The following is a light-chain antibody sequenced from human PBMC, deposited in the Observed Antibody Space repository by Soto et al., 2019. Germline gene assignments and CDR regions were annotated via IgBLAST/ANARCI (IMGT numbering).Light chain of an antibody. Sequence: EIVLTQSPATLSLSLGERATLSCRASQSVSSYLAWYQQKPGQSPRLLIYHASNRATGIPARFSGSGSGTDFTLTIRSLEPEDFAIYYCQQRGSWPLTFGGGTKVEIK. J-gene: IGKJ4*01. CDR1: QSVSSY. CDR3: QQRGSWPLT. CDR2: HAS. V-gene: IGKV3-11*01.